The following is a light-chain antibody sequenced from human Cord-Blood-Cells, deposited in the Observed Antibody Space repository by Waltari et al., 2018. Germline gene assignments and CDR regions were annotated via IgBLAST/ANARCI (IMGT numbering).Light chain of an antibody. CDR1: SSNIRSNY. J-gene: IGLJ3*02. CDR3: AAWDESLSGWV. Sequence: QSVLTQPPSASGTPGQRVTISCSGTSSNIRSNYVYWYQQLQGTAPKLLIYRNNQRPSGVPDRFSGSKSGTSASLAISGLRSEDEADYYCAAWDESLSGWVFGGGTKLTVL. V-gene: IGLV1-47*01. CDR2: RNN.